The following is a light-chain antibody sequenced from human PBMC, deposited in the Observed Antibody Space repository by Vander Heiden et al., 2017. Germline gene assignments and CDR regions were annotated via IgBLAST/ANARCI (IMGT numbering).Light chain of an antibody. J-gene: IGLJ2*01. CDR3: ISYAGSNNLV. CDR1: SSDVGGYKY. Sequence: QSALTQPPSASGSPGQSVTVSGTGTSSDVGGYKYVSWYQQHPGKAPNLMIYEVTKRPSGVPDRFSGSKSGNTASLTVSGLQAEDEADYYCISYAGSNNLVFGGGTKLTVL. CDR2: EVT. V-gene: IGLV2-8*01.